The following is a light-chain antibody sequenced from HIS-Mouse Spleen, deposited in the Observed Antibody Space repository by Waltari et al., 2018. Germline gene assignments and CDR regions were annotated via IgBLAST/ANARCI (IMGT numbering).Light chain of an antibody. Sequence: SYELTQPPSVSVSPGQTARNTCPGDALPKTSACWYQQKSGQAPVLVIYEDSKRPSGIPERFSGSSSGTMATLTISGAQVEDEADYYCYSTDSSGNHRVFGGGTKLTVL. CDR1: ALPKTS. J-gene: IGLJ2*01. CDR3: YSTDSSGNHRV. V-gene: IGLV3-10*01. CDR2: EDS.